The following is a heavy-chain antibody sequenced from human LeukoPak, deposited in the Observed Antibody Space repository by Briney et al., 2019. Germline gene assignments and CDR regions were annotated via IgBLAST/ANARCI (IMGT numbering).Heavy chain of an antibody. CDR3: AKARYQFSGRGYYYGMDV. V-gene: IGHV3-23*01. Sequence: GGSLRLSCAASGFTFSSYAMSWVRQAPGKGLEWLSAISGSGGSTYYADSAKGRFTISRDNSKNTLYLQMNSLRAEDTAVYYCAKARYQFSGRGYYYGMDVWGKGTTVTVSS. CDR1: GFTFSSYA. D-gene: IGHD3-10*01. CDR2: ISGSGGST. J-gene: IGHJ6*04.